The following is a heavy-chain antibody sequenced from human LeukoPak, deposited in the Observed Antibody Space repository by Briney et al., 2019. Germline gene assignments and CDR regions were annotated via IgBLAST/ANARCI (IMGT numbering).Heavy chain of an antibody. J-gene: IGHJ4*02. V-gene: IGHV4-39*07. CDR2: ISSSGST. CDR1: GGSINNIISY. Sequence: SETLSLTCTVSGGSINNIISYWGWFRPPPGKGLEWIGSISSSGSTFYNPSLTSRVTISVDTSKNHFSVKVTSVTAADTAMYYCARGQTTVWSPFDNWGQGTLVTVSS. CDR3: ARGQTTVWSPFDN. D-gene: IGHD4-17*01.